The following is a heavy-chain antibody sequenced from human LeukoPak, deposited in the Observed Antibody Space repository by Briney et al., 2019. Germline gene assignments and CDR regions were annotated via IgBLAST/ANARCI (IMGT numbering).Heavy chain of an antibody. CDR2: IGGVSESF. J-gene: IGHJ4*02. CDR1: GFIFSNYA. CDR3: ARGDFDC. Sequence: GGSLRLSCAASGFIFSNYAMTWVRQAPGKGLEWVSIIGGVSESFYYADSVKGRFTISRDSAKNSLYLQMNSLRAEDTAVYYCARGDFDCWGQGTLVTVSS. V-gene: IGHV3-23*01.